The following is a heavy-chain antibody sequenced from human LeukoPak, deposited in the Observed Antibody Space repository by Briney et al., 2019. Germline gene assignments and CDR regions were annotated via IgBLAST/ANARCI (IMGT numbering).Heavy chain of an antibody. V-gene: IGHV4-31*03. J-gene: IGHJ4*02. D-gene: IGHD3-22*01. CDR3: ASTYYYDSSGYDY. Sequence: PSETLSLTCTVSGGSISSGGYYWSWIRQHPGTGLEWIGYIYYSGSTYYNPSLKSRVTISVVTSKNQFSLKLSSVTAADTAVYYCASTYYYDSSGYDYWGQGTLVTVSS. CDR1: GGSISSGGYY. CDR2: IYYSGST.